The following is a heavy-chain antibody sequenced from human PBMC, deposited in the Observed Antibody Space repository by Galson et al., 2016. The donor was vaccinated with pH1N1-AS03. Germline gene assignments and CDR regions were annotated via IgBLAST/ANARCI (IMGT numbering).Heavy chain of an antibody. V-gene: IGHV1-2*04. Sequence: QSGAEVKKPGASVKVSCKASGYIFTGFYVHWVRQAPGQGLEWMGWINPKNGVTNYAHKFQAWVTMTGTTSISTAYMELHGLKSDDTAVYYCARDPRGPCSSATCATTYYFGMDVWGQGTTVIVSS. D-gene: IGHD1-26*01. CDR3: ARDPRGPCSSATCATTYYFGMDV. CDR1: GYIFTGFY. J-gene: IGHJ6*02. CDR2: INPKNGVT.